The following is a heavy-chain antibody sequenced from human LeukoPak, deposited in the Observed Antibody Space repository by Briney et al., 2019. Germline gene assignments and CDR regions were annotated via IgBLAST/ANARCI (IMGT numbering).Heavy chain of an antibody. CDR1: GYTFTGYY. CDR2: INPNRGST. D-gene: IGHD3-9*01. CDR3: ARVGSGRLRYFDWLLDDYYFDY. Sequence: ASVTVSCKASGYTFTGYYMLWVRPAPGQGLEWMGWINPNRGSTNYAQKFQGRVTITRDTSISTAYMELSRLRSDDTAVYYCARVGSGRLRYFDWLLDDYYFDYWGQGTLVTVSS. V-gene: IGHV1-2*02. J-gene: IGHJ4*02.